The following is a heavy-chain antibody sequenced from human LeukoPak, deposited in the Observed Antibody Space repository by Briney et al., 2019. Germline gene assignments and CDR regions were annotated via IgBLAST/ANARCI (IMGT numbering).Heavy chain of an antibody. CDR2: ISSNGGST. V-gene: IGHV3-64*01. Sequence: PGGSLRLSCAASGFTFSSYAMHWVRQAPGKGLEYVSAISSNGGSTYYANSVKGRFTISRDNSKNTLYLQMGSLRAEDMAVYYCASGPGSGWPEVDYWGQGTLVTVSS. J-gene: IGHJ4*02. CDR3: ASGPGSGWPEVDY. CDR1: GFTFSSYA. D-gene: IGHD6-19*01.